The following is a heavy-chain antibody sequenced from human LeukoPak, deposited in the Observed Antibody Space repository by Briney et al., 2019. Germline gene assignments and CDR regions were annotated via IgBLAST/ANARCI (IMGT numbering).Heavy chain of an antibody. D-gene: IGHD3-3*01. CDR3: ARWATIFGVVRKDAFDI. CDR2: MNPNSGNT. Sequence: GASVTVSCKASGYTFTSYDINWVRQATGQGLEWMGWMNPNSGNTGYAQRFQGRVTMTRNTSISTAYMELSSLRSEDTAVYYCARWATIFGVVRKDAFDIWGQGTMVTVSS. CDR1: GYTFTSYD. V-gene: IGHV1-8*01. J-gene: IGHJ3*02.